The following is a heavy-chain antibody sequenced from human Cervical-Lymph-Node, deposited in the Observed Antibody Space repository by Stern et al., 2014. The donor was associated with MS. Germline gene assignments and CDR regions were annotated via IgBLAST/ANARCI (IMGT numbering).Heavy chain of an antibody. D-gene: IGHD3-3*01. CDR3: AREAHQFWSRGPLIH. Sequence: QVQLVQSGAEVKKPGASVKVSCKASGYNFTRNCITWVRQSPGQVLEWMGWISGYNGNTNYAQRLQGRVTMTIDTSTTTAYMELRSLRSDDTAVYYCAREAHQFWSRGPLIHWGQGTLVTVSS. J-gene: IGHJ4*02. CDR1: GYNFTRNC. CDR2: ISGYNGNT. V-gene: IGHV1-18*01.